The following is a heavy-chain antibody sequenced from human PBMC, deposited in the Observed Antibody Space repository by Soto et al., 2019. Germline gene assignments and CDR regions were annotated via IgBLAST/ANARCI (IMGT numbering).Heavy chain of an antibody. CDR2: ISWNSGSI. J-gene: IGHJ4*02. Sequence: LRLSCAASGFTFDDYAMHWVRQAPGKGLEWVSGISWNSGSIGYADSVKGRFTISRDNAKNSLYLQMNSLRAEDTALYYCAKAKIWLQPYFDYWGQGTLVTVSS. D-gene: IGHD5-12*01. V-gene: IGHV3-9*01. CDR1: GFTFDDYA. CDR3: AKAKIWLQPYFDY.